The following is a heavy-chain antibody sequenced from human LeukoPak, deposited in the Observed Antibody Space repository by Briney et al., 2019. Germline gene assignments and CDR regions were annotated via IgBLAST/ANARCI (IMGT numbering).Heavy chain of an antibody. CDR3: AREVRGVMNDAFDI. CDR1: GGSISSYY. V-gene: IGHV4-4*07. D-gene: IGHD3-10*01. CDR2: IYTSGST. J-gene: IGHJ3*02. Sequence: PSETLSLTCTVSGGSISSYYWSWIRQPAGKGLEWIGRIYTSGSTNYSPSLKSRVTMSVDTSKNQFSLKLSSVTAADTAVYYCAREVRGVMNDAFDIWGQGTMVTVSS.